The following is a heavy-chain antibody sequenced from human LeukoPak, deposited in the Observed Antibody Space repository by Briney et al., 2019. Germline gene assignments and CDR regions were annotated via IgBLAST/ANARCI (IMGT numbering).Heavy chain of an antibody. J-gene: IGHJ4*02. Sequence: GASVKVSCKASGYTFTSYDINWVRQATGQGPEWMGWMNPNSGNTGYAQKFRGRGSITRNTSISTAYMELSSLVSEDTAVYYCARLGELSSDDYWGQGTLVTVSS. V-gene: IGHV1-8*03. D-gene: IGHD3-16*02. CDR2: MNPNSGNT. CDR1: GYTFTSYD. CDR3: ARLGELSSDDY.